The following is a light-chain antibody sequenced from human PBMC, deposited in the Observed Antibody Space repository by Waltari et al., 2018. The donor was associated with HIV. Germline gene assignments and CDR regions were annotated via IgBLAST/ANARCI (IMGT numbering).Light chain of an antibody. Sequence: DIVMTQSPDSLAVSLGERATINCKSSQSVLCSSNNKNYLAWYQHKSGQPPRLLINWSSSRESGVPDRFSGSGSGTDFTLTISSLQAEDVAVYYCQQYYTTPWTFGQGTKVEIK. V-gene: IGKV4-1*01. J-gene: IGKJ1*01. CDR1: QSVLCSSNNKNY. CDR3: QQYYTTPWT. CDR2: WSS.